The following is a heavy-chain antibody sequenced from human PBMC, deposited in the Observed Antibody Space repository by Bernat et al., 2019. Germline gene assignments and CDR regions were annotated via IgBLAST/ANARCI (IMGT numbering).Heavy chain of an antibody. J-gene: IGHJ4*02. CDR1: GFTFSSYS. CDR2: ISSSSSYI. CDR3: AIDIAVAGTISGRQDY. D-gene: IGHD6-19*01. Sequence: EVQLVESGGGLVKPGGSLRLSCAASGFTFSSYSMNWVHQAPGKGLEWVSSISSSSSYIYYADSVKGRFTISRDNAKNSLYLQMNSLRAEDTAVYYCAIDIAVAGTISGRQDYWGQGTLVTVSS. V-gene: IGHV3-21*01.